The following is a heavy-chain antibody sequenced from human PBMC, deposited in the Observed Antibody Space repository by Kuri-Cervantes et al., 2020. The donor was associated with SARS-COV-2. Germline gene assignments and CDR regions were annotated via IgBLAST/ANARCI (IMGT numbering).Heavy chain of an antibody. V-gene: IGHV3-11*06. J-gene: IGHJ4*02. CDR2: ISSTSVYT. CDR3: ARGEAIGVEPAGIDY. Sequence: GGSLRLSCAASGFSFSDYYMSWIRQAPGKGLEWVSYISSTSVYTKYTNSVKGRFTISRDNSKNTLYLQMGSLRAEDMAVYYCARGEAIGVEPAGIDYWGQGTLVTVSS. CDR1: GFSFSDYY. D-gene: IGHD2-2*02.